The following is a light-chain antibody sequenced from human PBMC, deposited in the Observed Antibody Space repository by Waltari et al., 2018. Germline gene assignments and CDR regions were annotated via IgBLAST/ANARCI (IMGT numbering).Light chain of an antibody. CDR1: QSVSSSY. CDR2: GAS. V-gene: IGKV3-20*01. Sequence: EIVLTQSPGTLSLSPGERATLSCRASQSVSSSYLAWYQQKPGQAPRPLIYGASSRATGLPDRFSGSGSGTDFTLTISRLEPEDFAVYYCQQYGSFSSFGQGTRLEIK. CDR3: QQYGSFSS. J-gene: IGKJ5*01.